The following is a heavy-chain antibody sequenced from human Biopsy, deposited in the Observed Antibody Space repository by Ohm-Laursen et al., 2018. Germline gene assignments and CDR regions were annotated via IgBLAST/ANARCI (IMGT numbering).Heavy chain of an antibody. CDR2: VYYSGTT. CDR1: GGSVSDSFHF. J-gene: IGHJ6*02. V-gene: IGHV4-61*01. Sequence: SDTLSLTCTVSGGSVSDSFHFWSWIRQPPGKGLEWIGDVYYSGTTNYNPSLKSRLTISVDTSKNQFSLNLNSVTAADTAVYYCARDSGILNYGNFKYYHYYGMDVWGQGTKVTVSS. D-gene: IGHD4-11*01. CDR3: ARDSGILNYGNFKYYHYYGMDV.